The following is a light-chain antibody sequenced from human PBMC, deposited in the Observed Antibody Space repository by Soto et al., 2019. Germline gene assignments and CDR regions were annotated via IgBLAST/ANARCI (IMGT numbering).Light chain of an antibody. CDR3: KHLNGYPIT. Sequence: DIQMTQSPSTLSASVGDRVTITCRASQSISSWLAWYQQKPGKAPKLLIYDAYSLESGVPSRFSGSGSGTEFTLTIRSLQPDDFATYYCKHLNGYPITFGQGTRLEIK. J-gene: IGKJ5*01. V-gene: IGKV1-5*01. CDR2: DAY. CDR1: QSISSW.